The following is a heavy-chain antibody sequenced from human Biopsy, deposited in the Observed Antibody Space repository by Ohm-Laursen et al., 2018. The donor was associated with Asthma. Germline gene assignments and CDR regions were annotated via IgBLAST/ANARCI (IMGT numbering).Heavy chain of an antibody. Sequence: SETLSLTCTVSGVSIRSYYWTWIRQPPGKGLEWIGNIHYSGSTYSNPSLKSRVTISADTSKKQISLRLSSVIAADTAVYYCAGFCSGGSCPDHWGQGTLVTVSS. CDR1: GVSIRSYY. J-gene: IGHJ4*02. CDR3: AGFCSGGSCPDH. D-gene: IGHD2-15*01. V-gene: IGHV4-59*01. CDR2: IHYSGST.